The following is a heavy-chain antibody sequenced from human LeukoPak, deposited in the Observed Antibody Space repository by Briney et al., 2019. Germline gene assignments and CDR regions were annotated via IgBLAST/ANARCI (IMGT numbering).Heavy chain of an antibody. V-gene: IGHV4-59*08. D-gene: IGHD6-19*01. CDR3: ARAGGWGAFDI. CDR2: IYYSGST. J-gene: IGHJ3*02. CDR1: GGSISSYY. Sequence: SETLSLTCTVSGGSISSYYWSWIRQPPGKGLEWIGYIYYSGSTNYNPSLKSRVTISVDTSKNQFSLKLSSVTAADTAVYYCARAGGWGAFDIWGRGTIVTVSS.